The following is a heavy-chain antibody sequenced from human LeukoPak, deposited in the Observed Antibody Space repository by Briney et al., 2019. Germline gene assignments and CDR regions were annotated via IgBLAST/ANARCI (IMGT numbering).Heavy chain of an antibody. D-gene: IGHD3-10*01. V-gene: IGHV3-9*01. CDR3: AKAILYGSGSSSKFYYYYGMVV. CDR1: GFTFDDYA. J-gene: IGHJ6*02. CDR2: ISWNSGSI. Sequence: PGRSLRLSCAASGFTFDDYAMHWVRQAPGKGLEWVSGISWNSGSICYADSVNGRFTISRANAKNSSYLQMNSLRAEDTALYYCAKAILYGSGSSSKFYYYYGMVVWGQGTRVTVSS.